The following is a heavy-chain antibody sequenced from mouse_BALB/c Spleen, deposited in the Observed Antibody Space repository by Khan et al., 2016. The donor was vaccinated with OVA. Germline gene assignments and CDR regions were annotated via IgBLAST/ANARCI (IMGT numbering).Heavy chain of an antibody. J-gene: IGHJ4*01. CDR2: INPRSGYT. Sequence: QVQLQQSGAELARPGASVKMSCKASGYTFTSYTMHWVKQRPGKGLEWIGYINPRSGYTNYNQKFNDKATLTADKSSSTAYMQLSSLTSEDSAVYYCSRRTTEYAMDYWGQGTSVTVSA. CDR1: GYTFTSYT. D-gene: IGHD2-14*01. CDR3: SRRTTEYAMDY. V-gene: IGHV1-4*01.